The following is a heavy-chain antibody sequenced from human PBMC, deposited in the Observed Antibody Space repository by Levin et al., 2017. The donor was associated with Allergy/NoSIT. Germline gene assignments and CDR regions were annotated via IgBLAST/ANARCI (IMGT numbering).Heavy chain of an antibody. V-gene: IGHV3-23*01. Sequence: SCAASGFTFSSYAMSWVRQAPGKGLEWVSAISGSGGSTYYADSVKGRFTISRDNSKNTLYLQMNSLRAEDTAVYYCAKNAGYSSGYAIPYWYFDLWGRGTLVTVSS. CDR1: GFTFSSYA. J-gene: IGHJ2*01. CDR2: ISGSGGST. CDR3: AKNAGYSSGYAIPYWYFDL. D-gene: IGHD6-19*01.